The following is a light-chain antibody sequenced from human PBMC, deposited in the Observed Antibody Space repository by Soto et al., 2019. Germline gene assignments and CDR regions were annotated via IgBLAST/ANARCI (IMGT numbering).Light chain of an antibody. CDR1: QTVSNSY. J-gene: IGKJ1*01. CDR3: QQYGNSPWT. V-gene: IGKV3-20*01. Sequence: EIVLTQSPGTLSLSPGERATLSCRASQTVSNSYVAWYQHKPGQAPRVLIHAASRRDTGIPDRFSGSGFGTEFTLTISRLDPEDSAVYYCQQYGNSPWTFGQGTKVDIK. CDR2: AAS.